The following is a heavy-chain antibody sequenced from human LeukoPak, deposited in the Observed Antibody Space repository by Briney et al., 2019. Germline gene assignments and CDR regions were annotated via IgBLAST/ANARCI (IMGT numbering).Heavy chain of an antibody. CDR3: ARASGDTVDTTTMGSY. Sequence: GGSLRLSCAASGFTFSTYSMNWVRQAPGKGLEWVSSISSSSAYIYYADSVEGRFTISRDNAKNSLYLQTNSLRAEDTAVYYCARASGDTVDTTTMGSYWGQGTLVTVSS. V-gene: IGHV3-21*01. CDR1: GFTFSTYS. D-gene: IGHD5-18*01. CDR2: ISSSSAYI. J-gene: IGHJ4*02.